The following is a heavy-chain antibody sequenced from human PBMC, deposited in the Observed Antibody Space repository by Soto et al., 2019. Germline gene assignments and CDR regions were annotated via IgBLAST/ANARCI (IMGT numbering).Heavy chain of an antibody. Sequence: PSETLSLTCAVYGGSFSGYYWSWIRQPPGKGLEWIGEINHSGSTNYNPSLKSRVTISVDTSKNQFSLKLSSVTAADTAVDYSARTTGVIDEITIFGVALVGGWFDPWGQGTLVTVSS. CDR1: GGSFSGYY. V-gene: IGHV4-34*01. D-gene: IGHD3-3*01. J-gene: IGHJ5*02. CDR2: INHSGST. CDR3: ARTTGVIDEITIFGVALVGGWFDP.